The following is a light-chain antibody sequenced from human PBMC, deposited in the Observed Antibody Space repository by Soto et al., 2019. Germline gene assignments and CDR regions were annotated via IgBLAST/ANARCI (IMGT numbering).Light chain of an antibody. J-gene: IGKJ2*02. CDR1: QSVSSNY. CDR2: RAS. CDR3: QQYGSSPRT. V-gene: IGKV3-20*01. Sequence: IVLTQSPGTLSLSPGERATLSCRASQSVSSNYLAWYQQKPGQGPRLLIFRASSRLTGIPDRFSGSGSGTDFTLTISRLEPEDVGVYYCQQYGSSPRTFGQGTKVEIK.